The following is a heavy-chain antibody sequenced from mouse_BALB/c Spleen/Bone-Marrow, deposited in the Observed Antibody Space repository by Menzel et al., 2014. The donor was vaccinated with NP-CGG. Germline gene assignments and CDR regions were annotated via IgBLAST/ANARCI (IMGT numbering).Heavy chain of an antibody. D-gene: IGHD2-2*01. V-gene: IGHV1-82*01. CDR1: GYAFSSFW. Sequence: VQLQESGPELVKPGASVKISCKASGYAFSSFWMNWVKQRPGQGLEWIGRIYPGDGDTNYNGKFKGKATLTADKSSSTAYMQLSSLTSVDSAVYFCAREGYGYEGRHYAMDYWGQGTSVTVSS. CDR3: AREGYGYEGRHYAMDY. J-gene: IGHJ4*01. CDR2: IYPGDGDT.